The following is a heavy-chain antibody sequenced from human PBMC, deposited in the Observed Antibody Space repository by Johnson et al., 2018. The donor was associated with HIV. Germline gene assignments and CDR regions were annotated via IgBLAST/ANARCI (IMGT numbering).Heavy chain of an antibody. J-gene: IGHJ3*02. Sequence: VQVVESGGGVVQPGRSLTLSCAASGFTFSIHAMYWVRQAPGKGLEWVAVISYDGSNQYFADSVKGRFTIPRDKSKNTVYLQMNSLGAEDMAVYYCARASLGAAPGILSAFDIWGQGTVVTVSS. V-gene: IGHV3-30-3*01. CDR1: GFTFSIHA. D-gene: IGHD6-13*01. CDR3: ARASLGAAPGILSAFDI. CDR2: ISYDGSNQ.